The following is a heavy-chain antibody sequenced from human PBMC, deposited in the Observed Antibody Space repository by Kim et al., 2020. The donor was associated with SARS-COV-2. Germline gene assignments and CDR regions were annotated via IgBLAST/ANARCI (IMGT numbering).Heavy chain of an antibody. CDR1: GFIVSSNH. D-gene: IGHD5-12*01. CDR2: IYSGGRT. CDR3: ARDRGLRGGYGAGGSLEGDAFDI. J-gene: IGHJ3*02. Sequence: GGSLRLSCAASGFIVSSNHMSWVRQAPGKGLEWVSIIYSGGRTYYADSVKGRFTISRDNSKNTVYLQMNSLRAEDTAVYYCARDRGLRGGYGAGGSLEGDAFDIWGQGTMVTVSS. V-gene: IGHV3-53*01.